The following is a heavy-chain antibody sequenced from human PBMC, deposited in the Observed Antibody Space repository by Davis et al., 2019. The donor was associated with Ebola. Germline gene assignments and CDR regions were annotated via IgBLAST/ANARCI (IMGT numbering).Heavy chain of an antibody. V-gene: IGHV3-30-3*01. D-gene: IGHD4-17*01. J-gene: IGHJ6*02. CDR2: ISYDGSNK. CDR3: ARDRLSTGYGMDV. CDR1: GFTLSSYA. Sequence: GESLKISCAASGFTLSSYAMHWVRQAPGKGLEWVAVISYDGSNKYYADSVKGRFTISRDNSKNTLYLQMNSLRAEDTAVYYCARDRLSTGYGMDVWGQGTTVTVSS.